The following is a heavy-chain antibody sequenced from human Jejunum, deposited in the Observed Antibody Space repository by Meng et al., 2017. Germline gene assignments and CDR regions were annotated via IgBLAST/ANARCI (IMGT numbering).Heavy chain of an antibody. CDR2: IYPDDSDD. CDR1: GYSFTTYW. CDR3: ARQQHSCDGSGCHQSYYFDY. V-gene: IGHV5-51*01. J-gene: IGHJ4*02. D-gene: IGHD3-22*01. Sequence: GESLKISCKASGYSFTTYWIGWVRQIPGQGLEWMGIIYPDDSDDRYGPSFRDQVTISVDKSSNTAYLQLSSLKAWDTAIYYCARQQHSCDGSGCHQSYYFDYWGQGTLVTGAS.